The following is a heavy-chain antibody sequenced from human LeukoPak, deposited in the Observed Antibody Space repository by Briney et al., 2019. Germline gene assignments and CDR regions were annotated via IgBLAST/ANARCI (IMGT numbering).Heavy chain of an antibody. CDR3: ARSSNYYDSSGYYYAWFDP. CDR2: IYYSGST. J-gene: IGHJ5*02. D-gene: IGHD3-22*01. V-gene: IGHV4-30-4*08. Sequence: NTSQTLSLTCTVSGGSISSGDCYWSWIRQPPGKGLEWIGYIYYSGSTYYNPSLKSRVTISVDTSKNQFSLKLSSVTAADTAVYYCARSSNYYDSSGYYYAWFDPWGQGTLVTVSS. CDR1: GGSISSGDCY.